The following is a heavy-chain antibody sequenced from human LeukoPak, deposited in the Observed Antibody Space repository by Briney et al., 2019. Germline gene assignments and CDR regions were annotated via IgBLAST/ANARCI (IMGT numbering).Heavy chain of an antibody. V-gene: IGHV3-23*01. Sequence: GGSLRLSCAASGFTFSSYGMSWVRQAPGKGLEWVSAISGSGGSTYYADSVKGRFTISRDNSKNTLYLQMNSLRAEDTAVYYCAKVRGIRYFDWLLESYFDYWGQGTLVTASS. D-gene: IGHD3-9*01. CDR1: GFTFSSYG. J-gene: IGHJ4*02. CDR2: ISGSGGST. CDR3: AKVRGIRYFDWLLESYFDY.